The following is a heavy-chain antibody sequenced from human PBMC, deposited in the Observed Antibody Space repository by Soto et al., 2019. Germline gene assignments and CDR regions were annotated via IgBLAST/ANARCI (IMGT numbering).Heavy chain of an antibody. Sequence: NPSETLSLTCTVSGGSISSGDYYWSWIRQPPGKGLEWIGYIYYSGSTYYNPSLKSRVTISVDTSKNQFSLKLSSVTAADTAVYYCARETYIVVVPAAHNWFDPWGQGTLVTVSS. CDR2: IYYSGST. CDR3: ARETYIVVVPAAHNWFDP. CDR1: GGSISSGDYY. J-gene: IGHJ5*02. D-gene: IGHD2-2*01. V-gene: IGHV4-30-4*01.